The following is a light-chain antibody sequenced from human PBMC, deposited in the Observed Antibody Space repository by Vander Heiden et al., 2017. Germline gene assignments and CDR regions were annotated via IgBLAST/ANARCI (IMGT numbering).Light chain of an antibody. Sequence: QSALTQPASVSGSPGQSITSSCTGTSSDIGGYNYVSWYHQLPGKAPRLILYEVSNRPSGVSYRFSGSKSGNTASLTISGLKAEDEADYYCSSYTTTTTLFGGGTKLTVL. V-gene: IGLV2-14*01. CDR2: EVS. CDR3: SSYTTTTTL. CDR1: SSDIGGYNY. J-gene: IGLJ2*01.